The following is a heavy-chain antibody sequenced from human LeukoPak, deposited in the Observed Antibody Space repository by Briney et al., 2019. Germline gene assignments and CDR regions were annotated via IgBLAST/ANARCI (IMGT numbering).Heavy chain of an antibody. CDR3: AREYSRSVVAGSRPDL. D-gene: IGHD2-15*01. Sequence: PSETLALTCSVSGGSISSSSYSWGWIRQSPGPGLQWIGSMYYRGTTYEDSSRKSRHTLSIDTSNNQFSLKLASVTAADTAVYYCAREYSRSVVAGSRPDLWGQGLLVTVSS. J-gene: IGHJ4*02. V-gene: IGHV4-39*02. CDR1: GGSISSSSYS. CDR2: MYYRGTT.